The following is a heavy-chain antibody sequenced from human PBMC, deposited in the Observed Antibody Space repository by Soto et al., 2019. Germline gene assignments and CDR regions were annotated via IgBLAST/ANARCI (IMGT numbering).Heavy chain of an antibody. Sequence: ASVKVSCKASGYTFTSYDINWVRQATGQGLEWMGWMNPNSGNTGYAQKFQGRVTMTRNTSISTAYMELSSLRSEDTAVYYCAGGYQPKASNWFDTWGQGSLVTVSS. V-gene: IGHV1-8*01. D-gene: IGHD2-2*01. CDR3: AGGYQPKASNWFDT. CDR1: GYTFTSYD. J-gene: IGHJ5*02. CDR2: MNPNSGNT.